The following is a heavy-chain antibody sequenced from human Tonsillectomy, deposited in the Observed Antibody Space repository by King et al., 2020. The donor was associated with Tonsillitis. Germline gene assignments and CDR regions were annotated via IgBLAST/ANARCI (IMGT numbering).Heavy chain of an antibody. Sequence: VQLVESGGGLVQPGGSLRLSCAASGFTFSSYAMSWVRQAPGKGLEWVSAISGSGGSTYYADSVKGRFTISRDNSKNTLYLQMNSLRAEDTAVYYCAKDRLSGWYPEYCFDYWGQGTLVTVSS. CDR3: AKDRLSGWYPEYCFDY. CDR1: GFTFSSYA. D-gene: IGHD6-19*01. CDR2: ISGSGGST. V-gene: IGHV3-23*04. J-gene: IGHJ4*02.